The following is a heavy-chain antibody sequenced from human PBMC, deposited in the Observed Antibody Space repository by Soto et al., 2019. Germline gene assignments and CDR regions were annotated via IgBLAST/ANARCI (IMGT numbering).Heavy chain of an antibody. CDR2: IYLNGDK. J-gene: IGHJ3*01. CDR1: GFSLTTSGAG. CDR3: VTARCLNAFEV. Sequence: SGPTLVNPTQTLTLTCKFSGFSLTTSGAGVGWIRQPPGKALEWLALIYLNGDKRYSPSLNNRVTITMDTSKNQVVVAMTNTDPEDTATYFCVTARCLNAFEVWGQGTMVTVSS. V-gene: IGHV2-5*01. D-gene: IGHD2-2*01.